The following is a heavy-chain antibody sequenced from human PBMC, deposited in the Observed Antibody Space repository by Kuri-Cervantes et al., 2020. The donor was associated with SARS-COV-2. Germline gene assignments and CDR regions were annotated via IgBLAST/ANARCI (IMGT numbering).Heavy chain of an antibody. CDR2: IYTSGST. CDR1: GDSMNNHF. CDR3: ARASGYDVFDY. J-gene: IGHJ4*02. V-gene: IGHV4-4*07. Sequence: SETLSLTCTVSGDSMNNHFWTWIQQPAGKGLEWIGRIYTSGSTNYNPSLKSRVTMSVDTSKNQFSLKLSSATAADTAVYYCARASGYDVFDYWGQGTLVTVSS. D-gene: IGHD5-12*01.